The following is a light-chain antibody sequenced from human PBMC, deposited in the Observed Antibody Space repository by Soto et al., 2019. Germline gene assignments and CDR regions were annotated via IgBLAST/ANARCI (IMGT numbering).Light chain of an antibody. CDR2: KAS. CDR1: QTISSW. Sequence: DIQMTQSPSTLSRSVGDRVTINCRASQTISSWLAWYQQKPGKAPKLLIYKASTLKSGVPSRFSGSGSGTEFTLTISSLQPDDFATYYCQHYNSYSEAFGQGTKVDIK. V-gene: IGKV1-5*03. J-gene: IGKJ1*01. CDR3: QHYNSYSEA.